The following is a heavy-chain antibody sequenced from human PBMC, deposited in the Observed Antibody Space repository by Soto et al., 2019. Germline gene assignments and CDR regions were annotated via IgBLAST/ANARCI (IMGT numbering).Heavy chain of an antibody. D-gene: IGHD2-15*01. Sequence: PSETLSLTCSFSGDSVTSHYLTWIRQSPEKGLEWIGYMHYTGFSHYNPSLKSRVTISVDRSKNQFTLKLTSVTAADTAVYYCASFTTRGCSGGSCYYYYYMDVWGKGTTVTVSS. V-gene: IGHV4-59*02. CDR2: MHYTGFS. CDR1: GDSVTSHY. J-gene: IGHJ6*03. CDR3: ASFTTRGCSGGSCYYYYYMDV.